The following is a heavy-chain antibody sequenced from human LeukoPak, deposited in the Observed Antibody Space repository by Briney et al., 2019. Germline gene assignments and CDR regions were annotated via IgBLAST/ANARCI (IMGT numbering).Heavy chain of an antibody. CDR2: ITSGSSYI. CDR3: ARAPDYGSGSYYSDWPLDY. J-gene: IGHJ4*02. V-gene: IGHV3-21*01. D-gene: IGHD3-10*01. Sequence: GGSLRLSCAASGFTFSSYNMNWVRQAPGQGLEWVPSITSGSSYIYYADSVKGRSTISRDNAKNSLYLQMNSPRAEDTAVYYCARAPDYGSGSYYSDWPLDYWGQGTLVTVSS. CDR1: GFTFSSYN.